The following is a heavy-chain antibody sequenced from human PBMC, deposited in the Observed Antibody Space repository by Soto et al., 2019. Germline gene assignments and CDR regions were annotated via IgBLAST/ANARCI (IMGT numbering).Heavy chain of an antibody. D-gene: IGHD6-6*01. CDR1: GGTFSSYP. CDR3: ASPVLGGSSAGARDYYSGMDV. Sequence: SVKASCKASGGTFSSYPISWVRQAPARGLEWMGGIITIFGTANCAQKFQGRVTITAVESTSTAYMELSSLRSEDTAVYYCASPVLGGSSAGARDYYSGMDVWGQGTTVTVSS. J-gene: IGHJ6*02. CDR2: IITIFGTA. V-gene: IGHV1-69*13.